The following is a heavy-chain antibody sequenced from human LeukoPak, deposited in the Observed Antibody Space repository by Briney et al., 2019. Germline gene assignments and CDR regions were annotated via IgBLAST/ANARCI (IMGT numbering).Heavy chain of an antibody. CDR1: GFTFDDYA. CDR2: ISWNSGSI. J-gene: IGHJ4*02. Sequence: PGRSLRLSCAASGFTFDDYAMHWVRQAPGKGLGWVSGISWNSGSIGYADSVKGRFTISRDNAKNSLHLQMNSLRAEDMALYYCAKDTGWELLRSFDYWGQGTLVTVSS. CDR3: AKDTGWELLRSFDY. D-gene: IGHD1-26*01. V-gene: IGHV3-9*03.